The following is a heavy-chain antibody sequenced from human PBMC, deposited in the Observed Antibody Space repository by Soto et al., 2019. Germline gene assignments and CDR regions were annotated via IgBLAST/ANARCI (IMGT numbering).Heavy chain of an antibody. D-gene: IGHD2-8*01. CDR2: VSFDGDFK. CDR1: GFTFSNYP. V-gene: IGHV3-30-3*01. CDR3: ATDPPIPNTFDAIDL. Sequence: QVLLVESGGGVVQPGRSLRLSCAASGFTFSNYPMHWVRQVPGKGLECVALVSFDGDFKNYADSVKGRLTISRDNSKKTLYMHMNNLRPEDTAIYYCATDPPIPNTFDAIDLWGHGTMDTVSS. J-gene: IGHJ3*01.